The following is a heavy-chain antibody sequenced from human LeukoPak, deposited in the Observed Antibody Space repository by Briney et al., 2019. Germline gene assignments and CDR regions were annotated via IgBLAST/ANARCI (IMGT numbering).Heavy chain of an antibody. CDR2: IYPGDSDT. J-gene: IGHJ6*04. CDR1: GYSFTSYW. D-gene: IGHD3-10*01. V-gene: IGHV5-51*01. Sequence: GESLKISCKGSGYSFTSYWIGWVRQMPGKGLEWMGIIYPGDSDTRYSPSFQGQVTISADKSISTAYLQWSSLKASDTAMYYCARHVEDYYGSGSYKYYYYYGMGVWGKGTTVTVSS. CDR3: ARHVEDYYGSGSYKYYYYYGMGV.